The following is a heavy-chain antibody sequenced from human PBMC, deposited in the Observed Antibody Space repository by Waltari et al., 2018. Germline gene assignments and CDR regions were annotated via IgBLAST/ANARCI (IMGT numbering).Heavy chain of an antibody. D-gene: IGHD3-22*01. CDR1: GFTFSSYW. V-gene: IGHV3-7*01. CDR2: IKQDGSEK. J-gene: IGHJ4*02. Sequence: EVQLVESGGGLVQPGGSLRLSCAASGFTFSSYWMSWVRQAPGKGLEWVANIKQDGSEKYYVDSVKGRFTISRDNAKNSLYLQMNSLRAEDTAVYYCARISDYDSSGLYFDYWGQGTLVTVSS. CDR3: ARISDYDSSGLYFDY.